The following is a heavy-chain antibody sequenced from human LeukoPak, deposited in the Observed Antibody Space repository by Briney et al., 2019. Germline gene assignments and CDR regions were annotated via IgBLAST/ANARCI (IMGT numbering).Heavy chain of an antibody. CDR2: IYTSGST. V-gene: IGHV4-61*02. CDR1: GGSISSGSYY. J-gene: IGHJ3*02. D-gene: IGHD2-21*01. Sequence: SETLSLTCTVSGGSISSGSYYWSWIRQPAGKGLEWIGRIYTSGSTNYNPSLKSRVTISVDTSKNQFSLKLSSVTAADTAVYYCARIVGGDFLTEAFDIWGQGTMVTVSS. CDR3: ARIVGGDFLTEAFDI.